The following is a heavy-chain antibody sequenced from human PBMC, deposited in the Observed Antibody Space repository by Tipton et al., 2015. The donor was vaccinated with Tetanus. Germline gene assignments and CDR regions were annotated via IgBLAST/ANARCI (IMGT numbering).Heavy chain of an antibody. CDR2: ISPGDSDA. CDR3: ARLPKHYSASGST. J-gene: IGHJ5*02. Sequence: VQLVQSGAEVKKPGESLKISCKASGYNFATFWIGWVRQKPGKGLEWMGIISPGDSDATYSPSFQGQVTISLDKSISTAYLQWSSLKASDTAIYFCARLPKHYSASGSTWGQGTQVTVSS. CDR1: GYNFATFW. V-gene: IGHV5-51*01. D-gene: IGHD3-10*01.